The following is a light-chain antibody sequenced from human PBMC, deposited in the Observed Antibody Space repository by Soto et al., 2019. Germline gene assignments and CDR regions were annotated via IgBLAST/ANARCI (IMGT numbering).Light chain of an antibody. Sequence: NFMLTQPHSVSESPGKTVTISCTRSSGSIASNYVQWYQQRPGSAPTTVIYEDNQRPSGVPDRFSGSIDSSSNSASLTISGLKTEDEADYYCQSYDSSIVVSGGGTQLTVL. J-gene: IGLJ2*01. CDR3: QSYDSSIVV. CDR1: SGSIASNY. V-gene: IGLV6-57*04. CDR2: EDN.